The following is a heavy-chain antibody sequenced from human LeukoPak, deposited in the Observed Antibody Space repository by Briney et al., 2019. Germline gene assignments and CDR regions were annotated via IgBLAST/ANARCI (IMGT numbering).Heavy chain of an antibody. CDR3: ARSRAADGSYFDY. V-gene: IGHV4-34*01. Sequence: PSETLSLTCAVYGGSFSGYYWSWIRQPPGKGLEWIGEINHSGSTNYNPSLKSRVTISVDTSKNQFSLKLSSVTAADTAVYYCARSRAADGSYFDYWGQGTLVTVSS. CDR1: GGSFSGYY. J-gene: IGHJ4*02. D-gene: IGHD3-10*01. CDR2: INHSGST.